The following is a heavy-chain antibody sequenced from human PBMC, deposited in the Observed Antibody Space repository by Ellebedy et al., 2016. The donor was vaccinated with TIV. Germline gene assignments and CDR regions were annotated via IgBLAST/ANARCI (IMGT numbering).Heavy chain of an antibody. CDR2: IRFDGNNA. D-gene: IGHD3-10*01. J-gene: IGHJ6*02. CDR1: GFIFSNSG. Sequence: GGSLRLSCAASGFIFSNSGMNWVRQAPGQGLEWVAFIRFDGNNAYYTDSAKGRFTISRDNSKNILYLQMNSLRAEDTAVYYCAKDRGNYGGAPYNGMDIWGQGTTVTVSS. V-gene: IGHV3-30*02. CDR3: AKDRGNYGGAPYNGMDI.